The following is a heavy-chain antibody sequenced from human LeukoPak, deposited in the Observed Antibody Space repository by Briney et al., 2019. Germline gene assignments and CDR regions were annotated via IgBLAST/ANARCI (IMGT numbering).Heavy chain of an antibody. J-gene: IGHJ3*02. CDR1: GGSVSSYY. CDR3: ARRGGADAFDI. D-gene: IGHD2-15*01. Sequence: SETLSLTCTVSGGSVSSYYWGWIRQSPGKGLEWIGSIYYSGSTYYNPSLKSRVTISVDTSKNQFSLKLSSVTAADTAVYYCARRGGADAFDIWGQGTMVTVSS. V-gene: IGHV4-39*01. CDR2: IYYSGST.